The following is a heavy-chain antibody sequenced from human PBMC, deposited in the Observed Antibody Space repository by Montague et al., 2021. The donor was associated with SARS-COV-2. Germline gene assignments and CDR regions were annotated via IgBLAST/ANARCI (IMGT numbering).Heavy chain of an antibody. Sequence: SETLSLTCAVYGGSFGGHYWSWIRQPPGKGLEWIGEINHSGSTNYNPSLKSRVTISVDTSKNQFSLKLSSVTAADTAVYYCARASAVFTLKMLGYYYYGMDVWGQGTTVTVSS. V-gene: IGHV4-34*01. J-gene: IGHJ6*02. CDR2: INHSGST. CDR1: GGSFGGHY. CDR3: ARASAVFTLKMLGYYYYGMDV. D-gene: IGHD1-14*01.